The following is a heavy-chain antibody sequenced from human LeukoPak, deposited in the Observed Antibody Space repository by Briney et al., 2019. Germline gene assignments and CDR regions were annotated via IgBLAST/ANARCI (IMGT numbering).Heavy chain of an antibody. CDR3: ARDLNDILAGYYTAPYYYYYMDV. J-gene: IGHJ6*03. CDR2: ISYDGSNE. D-gene: IGHD3-9*01. Sequence: GRSLRLSCAASGFTFSSYVMHWVRQAPGKGLEWVAIISYDGSNEYYADSVKGRFTISRDNSKNTLYLQMNSLRAADTAVYYCARDLNDILAGYYTAPYYYYYMDVWGKGTTVTVSS. V-gene: IGHV3-30*04. CDR1: GFTFSSYV.